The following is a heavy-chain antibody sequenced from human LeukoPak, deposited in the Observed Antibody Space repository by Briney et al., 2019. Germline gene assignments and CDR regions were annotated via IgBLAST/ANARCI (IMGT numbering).Heavy chain of an antibody. V-gene: IGHV3-33*01. CDR3: AGGLPFYYSMSV. D-gene: IGHD3-16*01. CDR2: VYSDETNQ. J-gene: IGHJ6*04. Sequence: GRSLRLFCATSGFTFNNYGLHWVRQAPGKGLEWVAVVYSDETNQYYADSVRGRFTISRDTSTKTLYLHMNSLRVDDTAVYYCAGGLPFYYSMSVWGKGTTVTVSS. CDR1: GFTFNNYG.